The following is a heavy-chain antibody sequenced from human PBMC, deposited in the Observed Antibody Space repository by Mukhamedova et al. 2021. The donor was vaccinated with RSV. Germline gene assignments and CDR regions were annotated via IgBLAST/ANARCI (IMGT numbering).Heavy chain of an antibody. V-gene: IGHV3-11*01. CDR2: IGTSSNII. CDR3: ANPRRRSSDY. Sequence: GKGLEWISYIGTSSNIIYYADSVKGRFTISRDNAKNLLYLQMNSLRAEDSALYYCANPRRRSSDYWGQGTLVTVS. J-gene: IGHJ4*01.